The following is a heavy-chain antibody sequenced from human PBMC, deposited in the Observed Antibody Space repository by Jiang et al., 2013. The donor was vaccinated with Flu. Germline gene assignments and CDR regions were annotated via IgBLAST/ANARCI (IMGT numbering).Heavy chain of an antibody. V-gene: IGHV1-69*06. CDR2: IPIFGTA. Sequence: IPIFGTANYAQKFQGRVTITADKSTSTAYMELSSLRSEDTAVYYCARDLDSRHTSDYWGQGTLVTVSS. CDR3: ARDLDSRHTSDY. J-gene: IGHJ4*02. D-gene: IGHD6-13*01.